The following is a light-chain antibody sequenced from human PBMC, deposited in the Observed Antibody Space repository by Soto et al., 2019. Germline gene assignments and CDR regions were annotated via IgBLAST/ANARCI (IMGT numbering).Light chain of an antibody. V-gene: IGKV2-30*01. CDR1: RSLLYSDGNTY. CDR2: KVS. CDR3: MHGVYWPPGRA. J-gene: IGKJ1*01. Sequence: DVVMTQSPLSLPVTLGQPASISCRSSRSLLYSDGNTYLNWFQQRPGQPPRRLIYKVSNRDSGGXDXFDXRGSHTDFTLKLSRVEAEDVGVYYCMHGVYWPPGRAFGQGTKVEIK.